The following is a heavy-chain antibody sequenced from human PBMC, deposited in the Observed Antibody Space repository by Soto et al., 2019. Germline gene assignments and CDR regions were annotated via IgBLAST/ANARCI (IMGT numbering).Heavy chain of an antibody. D-gene: IGHD5-18*01. CDR1: GGSFSSGGY. Sequence: SETLSLTCTVSGGSFSSGGYWSWIRQHPGRGLEWIGYIYHTGSTNFNPSLKSRVAISIDTSKNQFSLELSSVTAADTAVYYCARDYNSYGLSSWGQGTLVTVSS. CDR3: ARDYNSYGLSS. CDR2: IYHTGST. V-gene: IGHV4-31*03. J-gene: IGHJ5*02.